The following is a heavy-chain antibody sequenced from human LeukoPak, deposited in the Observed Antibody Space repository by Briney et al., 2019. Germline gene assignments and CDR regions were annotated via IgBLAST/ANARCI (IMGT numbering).Heavy chain of an antibody. D-gene: IGHD6-13*01. CDR3: AKGAVTGGITVAGGFDD. CDR1: GFTFSSYA. V-gene: IGHV3-23*01. CDR2: ISNSGGST. J-gene: IGHJ4*02. Sequence: GGSLRLSCAASGFTFSSYAMSWVRQAPGKGLEWVSTISNSGGSTYYADSVKGRFTISRDKSKNTLYLQMNSLRVEDTAVYYCAKGAVTGGITVAGGFDDWGQGTLVTVSS.